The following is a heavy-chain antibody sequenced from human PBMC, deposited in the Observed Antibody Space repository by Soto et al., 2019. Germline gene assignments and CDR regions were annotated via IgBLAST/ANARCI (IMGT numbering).Heavy chain of an antibody. CDR1: GFTFSSYA. D-gene: IGHD6-13*01. CDR2: ISGSDGST. V-gene: IGHV3-23*01. J-gene: IGHJ4*02. Sequence: EVQLLESGGGLVQPGGSLRLSCAASGFTFSSYAMSWVRQAPGKGLEWVSAISGSDGSTYYADSVKGRFTISRDNSKNTLYLQMNSLRAEDTAVYYCAKGRQQQLVVGYFDYWGQGTLVTVSS. CDR3: AKGRQQQLVVGYFDY.